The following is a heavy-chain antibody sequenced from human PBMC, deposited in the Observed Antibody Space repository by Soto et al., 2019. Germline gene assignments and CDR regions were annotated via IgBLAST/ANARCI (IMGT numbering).Heavy chain of an antibody. CDR1: GFTFSDYG. J-gene: IGHJ4*02. CDR2: ISYDGSDK. V-gene: IGHV3-30*03. CDR3: ATMERLFDY. Sequence: QLQLVESGGGVVQPGRSLRLSCAASGFTFSDYGMHWVRQAPGTGLGWVAVISYDGSDKYYADSVKSRFTISRDNSKNRLYLQMNSLRAGDTAVYYCATMERLFDYWGQGTLVTVSS. D-gene: IGHD3-3*01.